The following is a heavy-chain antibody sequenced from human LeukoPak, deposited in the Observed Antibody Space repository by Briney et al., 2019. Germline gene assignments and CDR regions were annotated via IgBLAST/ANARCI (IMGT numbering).Heavy chain of an antibody. D-gene: IGHD2-21*02. CDR3: AKSHDSFDY. J-gene: IGHJ4*02. Sequence: GGSLRLSCAASGFTFSNYGIHWVRQAQGKGLEWVAVISYDGSNQYYADSVKGRFTISRDNSKNTLYLQTNSLRAEDSAVYYCAKSHDSFDYWGQGTLVTVSS. V-gene: IGHV3-30*18. CDR2: ISYDGSNQ. CDR1: GFTFSNYG.